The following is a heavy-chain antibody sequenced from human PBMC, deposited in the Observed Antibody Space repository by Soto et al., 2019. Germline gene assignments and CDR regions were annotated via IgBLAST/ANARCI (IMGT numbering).Heavy chain of an antibody. V-gene: IGHV4-30-4*02. D-gene: IGHD6-6*01. CDR1: GGSISSGDYY. CDR3: AREASIAASFLGNYYYGMDA. J-gene: IGHJ6*02. CDR2: IYYSGST. Sequence: SETLSLTCTVSGGSISSGDYYWSWIRQPPGKGLEWIGYIYYSGSTYYNPSLKSRVTISVDTSKNQFSLKLSSVTAADTAVYYCAREASIAASFLGNYYYGMDAWGQGTTVTVSS.